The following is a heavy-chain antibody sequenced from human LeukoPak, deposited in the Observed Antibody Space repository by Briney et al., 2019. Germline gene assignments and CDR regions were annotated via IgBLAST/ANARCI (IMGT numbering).Heavy chain of an antibody. D-gene: IGHD3-16*01. CDR3: AKDYAVGSIDY. J-gene: IGHJ4*02. CDR2: ISPSGEST. CDR1: GFTFSGFA. Sequence: GGSLRLSCAASGFTFSGFAMSWIRQAPGKGLEWVSSISPSGESTFYADSVRGRFTISRDNSKNTVSLQMESLRAEDTALYYCAKDYAVGSIDYWGQGTLVTVSS. V-gene: IGHV3-23*01.